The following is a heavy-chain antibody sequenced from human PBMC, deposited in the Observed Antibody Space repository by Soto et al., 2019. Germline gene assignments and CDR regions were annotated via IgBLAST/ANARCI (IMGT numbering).Heavy chain of an antibody. Sequence: GGSLRLSCAASGFTFSSYWMHWVRQAPGKGLVWVSRINSDGSSTSYADSVKGRFTISRDNAKNTLYLQMNSLRAEDTAVYYCARAFSELLWFVELSNDAFDIWGQGTMVTVSS. CDR2: INSDGSST. CDR3: ARAFSELLWFVELSNDAFDI. V-gene: IGHV3-74*01. D-gene: IGHD3-10*01. CDR1: GFTFSSYW. J-gene: IGHJ3*02.